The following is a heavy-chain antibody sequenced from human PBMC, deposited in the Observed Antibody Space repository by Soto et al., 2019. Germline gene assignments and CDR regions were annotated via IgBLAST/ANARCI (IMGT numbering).Heavy chain of an antibody. CDR1: GYTFTSYG. CDR2: ISAYNGNT. J-gene: IGHJ3*02. D-gene: IGHD6-19*01. Sequence: ASVKVSCKASGYTFTSYGISWVRQAPGQGLEWMGWISAYNGNTNCAQKLQGRVTMTTDTSTSTAYMELRSLRSDDTAVYYCARGRRAGASGMAFDIWGQGTMVTVSS. V-gene: IGHV1-18*01. CDR3: ARGRRAGASGMAFDI.